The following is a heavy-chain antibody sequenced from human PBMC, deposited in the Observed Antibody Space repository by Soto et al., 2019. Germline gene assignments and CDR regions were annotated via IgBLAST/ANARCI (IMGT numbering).Heavy chain of an antibody. D-gene: IGHD3-22*01. CDR3: ARQGITMIVMVVTDNWFDP. Sequence: PSQTLSLASSLSGDTIGCNIFYCDWIRLPPGKALEWIGSIYYSGSTYYNPSLKRQVTISVDTSKNPFSLKLSSVTAADTAVYYCARQGITMIVMVVTDNWFDPWGQGTLVT. CDR1: GDTIGCNIFY. J-gene: IGHJ5*02. V-gene: IGHV4-39*01. CDR2: IYYSGST.